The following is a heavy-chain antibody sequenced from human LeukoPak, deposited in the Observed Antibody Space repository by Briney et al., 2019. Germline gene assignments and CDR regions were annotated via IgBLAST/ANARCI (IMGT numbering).Heavy chain of an antibody. V-gene: IGHV3-30*02. CDR3: AKGGNSGWNFVDY. CDR2: IRYDEIVK. Sequence: GGSLRLSRAASGFSFRSYGMHWVRQAPGKGLEWVAFIRYDEIVKHYADSVKGRFTISRDNAKNTLFVQMNSLRAEDTAVYYCAKGGNSGWNFVDYWGQGTLVTVSS. J-gene: IGHJ4*02. D-gene: IGHD6-19*01. CDR1: GFSFRSYG.